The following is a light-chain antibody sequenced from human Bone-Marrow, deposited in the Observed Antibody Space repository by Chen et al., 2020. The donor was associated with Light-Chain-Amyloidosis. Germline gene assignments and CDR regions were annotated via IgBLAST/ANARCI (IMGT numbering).Light chain of an antibody. V-gene: IGLV3-21*02. CDR1: NIGSTS. J-gene: IGLJ3*02. Sequence: SYVLTQPSSVSVAPGQTATIACGGNNIGSTSAHWYQQTPGQAPLLVGYDDSDRPSGIPGRLSGSNSGTTSTLTISRVEAGDEADYYCQVWDRSSNRPVFGGGTKLTVL. CDR2: DDS. CDR3: QVWDRSSNRPV.